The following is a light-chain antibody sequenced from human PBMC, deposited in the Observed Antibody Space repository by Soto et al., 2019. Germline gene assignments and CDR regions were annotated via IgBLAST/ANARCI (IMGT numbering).Light chain of an antibody. V-gene: IGKV1-5*03. CDR1: QTISSW. CDR2: KAS. Sequence: DIQMTQSPSTLSGSVGDRVTITCRASQTISSWLAWYQQKPGKAPKLLIYKASTLKSGVPSRFSGSGSGTEFTLTISSLQPDEFATYYCQHYNSYSEAFGQWTKVDI. CDR3: QHYNSYSEA. J-gene: IGKJ1*01.